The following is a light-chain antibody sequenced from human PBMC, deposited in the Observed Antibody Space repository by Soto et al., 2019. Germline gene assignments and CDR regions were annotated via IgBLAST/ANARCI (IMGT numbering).Light chain of an antibody. CDR3: AAWDDTLDAQV. V-gene: IGLV1-47*01. CDR1: RSNIGRNF. J-gene: IGLJ3*02. CDR2: RNN. Sequence: QSVLTQSPSASGTPGQRVTISCSGSRSNIGRNFAYWYQHVPGTAPRLLIQRNNERPSGVPDRFSGSKSGTSVSLAISELRSEDEATYYCAAWDDTLDAQVFGGGTKVTVL.